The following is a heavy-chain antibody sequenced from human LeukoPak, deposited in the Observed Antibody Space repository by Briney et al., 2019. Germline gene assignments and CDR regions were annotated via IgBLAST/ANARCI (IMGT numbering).Heavy chain of an antibody. D-gene: IGHD3-3*01. CDR3: AREPYYDFWSGYYLDY. CDR1: GYTFTGYY. CDR2: IDPYSGDT. Sequence: GASVKVSCKASGYTFTGYYIHYVRQAPGQGLEWMGRIDPYSGDTNYAQKFQGRVTMARDTSISTAYMELSSLRSEDTAVYYCAREPYYDFWSGYYLDYWGQGTLVTVSS. J-gene: IGHJ4*02. V-gene: IGHV1-2*06.